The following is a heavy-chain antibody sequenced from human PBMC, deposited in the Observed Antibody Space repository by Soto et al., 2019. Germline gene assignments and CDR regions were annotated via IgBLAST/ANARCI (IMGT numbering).Heavy chain of an antibody. J-gene: IGHJ4*02. D-gene: IGHD2-2*01. CDR1: GFTFSSYA. V-gene: IGHV3-23*01. CDR3: AKDPFYNQLLSFDY. CDR2: ISGSGGST. Sequence: EVQLLESGGGLVQPGGSLRLSCAASGFTFSSYAMTWVRQAPGKGLEWVSSISGSGGSTYCPDSVKGRFTISRDNSKNTLYLQMNSLRAEDTAVYYCAKDPFYNQLLSFDYWGQGTLVTVSS.